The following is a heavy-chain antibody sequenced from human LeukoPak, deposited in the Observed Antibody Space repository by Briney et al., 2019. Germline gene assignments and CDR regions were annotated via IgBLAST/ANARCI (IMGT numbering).Heavy chain of an antibody. CDR3: VRSLRSADF. J-gene: IGHJ4*02. V-gene: IGHV3-11*04. CDR2: ISSSGNTI. Sequence: PGGSLRLSCAASGFTFSDYYMSWIRQAPGKGLEWLSYISSSGNTIFYADSVRGRFTISRDNAKNTLFLQMDSLRAEDTALYYCVRSLRSADFWGQGTLVTVSS. CDR1: GFTFSDYY.